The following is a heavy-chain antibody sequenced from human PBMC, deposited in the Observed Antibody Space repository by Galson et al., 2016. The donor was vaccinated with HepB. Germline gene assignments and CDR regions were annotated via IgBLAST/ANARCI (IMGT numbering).Heavy chain of an antibody. D-gene: IGHD1-26*01. CDR1: GFPLRNYV. Sequence: SLRLSCAASGFPLRNYVMSWVRQAPGKGLEWVSATSGSGNTTYYADSVKGRFTIPRDNVENSLYLQMNSLRDEDTAVYYCARDREGATSYYHYGMDVWGQGTTVIVSS. V-gene: IGHV3-23*01. CDR2: TSGSGNTT. CDR3: ARDREGATSYYHYGMDV. J-gene: IGHJ6*02.